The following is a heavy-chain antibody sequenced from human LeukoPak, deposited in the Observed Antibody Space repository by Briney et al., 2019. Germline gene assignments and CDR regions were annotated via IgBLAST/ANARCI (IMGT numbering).Heavy chain of an antibody. CDR2: IRNDRSNE. Sequence: GGSLRLSCAASGLTFSNYGMHWVRQAPGTGLEWVAFIRNDRSNEYYADSVKGRFTISRDNSKNTLFLQMNSLRPEDTAVYYCAKDARYTGKNFDYWGQGTLVIVSS. CDR3: AKDARYTGKNFDY. J-gene: IGHJ4*02. D-gene: IGHD5-18*01. V-gene: IGHV3-30*02. CDR1: GLTFSNYG.